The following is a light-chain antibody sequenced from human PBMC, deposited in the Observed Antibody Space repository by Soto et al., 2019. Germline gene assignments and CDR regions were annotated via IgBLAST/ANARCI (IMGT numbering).Light chain of an antibody. J-gene: IGKJ5*01. CDR1: QSFSSY. Sequence: EIVLTQSPATLSLSPGERATLSCRASQSFSSYLAWYQQKPDQAPRLLIYDASKRATGIPDRFSGRGSGTEFTLTISSLEPEDFAVYYCQQRSNWPPVITLGQGTRLEIK. CDR2: DAS. CDR3: QQRSNWPPVIT. V-gene: IGKV3-11*01.